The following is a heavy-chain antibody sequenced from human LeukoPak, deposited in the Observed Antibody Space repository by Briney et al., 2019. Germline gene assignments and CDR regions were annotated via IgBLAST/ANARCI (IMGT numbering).Heavy chain of an antibody. D-gene: IGHD6-6*01. CDR3: ARRGSSSV. Sequence: SETLSLTCTVSGGSISSYYWSWIRQPPGKGLEWIGYIYYSGSTNYNPSLKSRVTISVDTSKNQFSLKLSSVTAADTAVYYCARRGSSSVWGQGTLVTVSS. CDR2: IYYSGST. CDR1: GGSISSYY. V-gene: IGHV4-59*12. J-gene: IGHJ4*02.